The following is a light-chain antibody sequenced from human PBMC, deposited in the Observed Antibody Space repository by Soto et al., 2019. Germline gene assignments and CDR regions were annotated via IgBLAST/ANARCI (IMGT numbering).Light chain of an antibody. Sequence: QSVLTQPPSVSGSPGQSVTISCTGTSSDVGSYNRVSWYQHPPGTAPKLMIYEASNRPSGVPDRFSGSKSGNTASLTISGLQAEDEADYYCSSYKSTSTYVFGTGTKVTVL. CDR2: EAS. CDR3: SSYKSTSTYV. CDR1: SSDVGSYNR. V-gene: IGLV2-18*02. J-gene: IGLJ1*01.